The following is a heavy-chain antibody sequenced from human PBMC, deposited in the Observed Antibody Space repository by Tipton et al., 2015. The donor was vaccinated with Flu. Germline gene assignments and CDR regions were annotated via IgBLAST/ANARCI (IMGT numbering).Heavy chain of an antibody. V-gene: IGHV4-31*03. CDR1: GGSISSGSYY. J-gene: IGHJ6*02. Sequence: TLSLTCSVSGGSISSGSYYWTWIRQPPGKGLEWIGHIYYTGSTSYSPSLKSRVTISVDSSKNEFSLTLASLTAADTAVYYCARDLWNDRRAYYYYGVDVWGQGP. D-gene: IGHD1-1*01. CDR3: ARDLWNDRRAYYYYGVDV. CDR2: IYYTGST.